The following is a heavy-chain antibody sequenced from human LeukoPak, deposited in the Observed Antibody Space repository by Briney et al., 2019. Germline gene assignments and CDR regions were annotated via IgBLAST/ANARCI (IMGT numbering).Heavy chain of an antibody. V-gene: IGHV4-4*07. D-gene: IGHD1-26*01. J-gene: IGHJ4*02. CDR3: ARENSGSYREFDY. Sequence: SETLSLTCTVSGGSISSYYWSWIRQPAGKGLEWIGRIHTSGSTNYNASLKSRVSMSVDTSKNQFSLKLSSVTAADTAVFYCARENSGSYREFDYWGQGTLVTVSS. CDR2: IHTSGST. CDR1: GGSISSYY.